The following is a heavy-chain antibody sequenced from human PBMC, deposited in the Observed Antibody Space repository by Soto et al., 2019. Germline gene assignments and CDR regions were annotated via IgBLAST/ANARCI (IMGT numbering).Heavy chain of an antibody. CDR3: ASEDSLEAFDI. CDR2: IYHTGGT. J-gene: IGHJ3*02. Sequence: QVQLQESGPGLVKPSGILSLTCAVSGGSITSTNWWSWVRQPPGQGLEWVGEIYHTGGTNYNPSLKTRVTISVDKSKNQFSLKLISVTAADTAVYFCASEDSLEAFDIWGRGTMVTVSS. CDR1: GGSITSTNW. V-gene: IGHV4-4*02.